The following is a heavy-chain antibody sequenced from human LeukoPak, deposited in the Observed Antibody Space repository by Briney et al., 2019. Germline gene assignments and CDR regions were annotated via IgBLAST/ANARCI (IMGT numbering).Heavy chain of an antibody. V-gene: IGHV4-59*08. D-gene: IGHD3-10*01. Sequence: SSETLSLTCTVSGGSISNYYWNWMRQTPGKGLEWIGYIYYSGSTNYNPSLKSRVTISVATSKNQFSLKLSSVTAADTAVYFCARLTGSGTYYSFDSWGQGTLVTVSS. CDR2: IYYSGST. CDR1: GGSISNYY. CDR3: ARLTGSGTYYSFDS. J-gene: IGHJ4*02.